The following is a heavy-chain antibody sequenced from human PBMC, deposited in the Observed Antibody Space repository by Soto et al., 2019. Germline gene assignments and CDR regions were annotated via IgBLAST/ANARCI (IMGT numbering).Heavy chain of an antibody. CDR2: INPSGGST. V-gene: IGHV1-46*01. CDR3: ARDRYCSGGSCYWFDP. Sequence: GASVKVSCKASGYTFTSYYMHWVRQAPGQGLEWMGIINPSGGSTSYAQKFQGRVTMTRDTSTSTVYMELSSLRSEDTAVYYCARDRYCSGGSCYWFDPWGQGTLVTVSS. D-gene: IGHD2-15*01. J-gene: IGHJ5*02. CDR1: GYTFTSYY.